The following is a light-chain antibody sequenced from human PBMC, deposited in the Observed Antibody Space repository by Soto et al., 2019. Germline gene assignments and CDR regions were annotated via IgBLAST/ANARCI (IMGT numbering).Light chain of an antibody. V-gene: IGKV3-20*01. J-gene: IGKJ1*01. Sequence: EIVLTQSPGTLSLSPGERATLSCRASQSVSSSYLAWYQQKPGQAPRLLIHGASSRATGTPDRFSGSGSGTDFTLTISRLEPEDFAVYYCQQYGSSPRTFGQGTKVDIK. CDR3: QQYGSSPRT. CDR1: QSVSSSY. CDR2: GAS.